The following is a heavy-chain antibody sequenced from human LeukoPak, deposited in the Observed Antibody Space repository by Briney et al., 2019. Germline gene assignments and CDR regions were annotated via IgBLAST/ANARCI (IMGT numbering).Heavy chain of an antibody. Sequence: ASVKVSCKASGYTFTSYGINWVRQATGQGLEWMGWMNPNSGNTGYAQKFQGRVTITRNTSISTAYMELSSLRSDDTAVYYCARGQILPDFWTGYNWFDPWGQGTLVTVSS. D-gene: IGHD3-3*01. V-gene: IGHV1-8*03. J-gene: IGHJ5*02. CDR3: ARGQILPDFWTGYNWFDP. CDR2: MNPNSGNT. CDR1: GYTFTSYG.